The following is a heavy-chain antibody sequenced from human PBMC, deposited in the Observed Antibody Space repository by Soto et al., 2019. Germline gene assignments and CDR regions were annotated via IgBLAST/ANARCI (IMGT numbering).Heavy chain of an antibody. CDR3: ARDRDSSSLVYYYGMYV. D-gene: IGHD6-13*01. J-gene: IGHJ6*02. Sequence: SETLSLTCTVSGGSVSSGSYYWSWIRQPPGKGLEWIGYIYYSGSTNYNPSLKSRVTISVDTSKNQFSLKLSSVTAADTAVYYCARDRDSSSLVYYYGMYVWGQGTTVTVS. CDR2: IYYSGST. CDR1: GGSVSSGSYY. V-gene: IGHV4-61*01.